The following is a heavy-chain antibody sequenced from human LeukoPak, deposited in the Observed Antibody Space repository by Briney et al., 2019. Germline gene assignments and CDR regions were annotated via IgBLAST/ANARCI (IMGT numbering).Heavy chain of an antibody. CDR3: AKDACGGDCYSPAGDY. Sequence: GGSLRLSCAASGFTFSSYAMSWVRQAPGKGLEWVSAISGSGGSTYYADSVKGRFTISRDNSKNTLYLQMNSLRAEDTAVYYCAKDACGGDCYSPAGDYWGQGTLVTVSS. V-gene: IGHV3-23*01. CDR2: ISGSGGST. D-gene: IGHD2-21*02. CDR1: GFTFSSYA. J-gene: IGHJ4*02.